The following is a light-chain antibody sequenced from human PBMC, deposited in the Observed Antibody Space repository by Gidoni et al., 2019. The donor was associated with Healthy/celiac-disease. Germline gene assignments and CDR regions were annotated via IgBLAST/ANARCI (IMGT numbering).Light chain of an antibody. Sequence: DIQMTQSPSTLSASVGDRVTITCRASQSISSWLAWYQQKPGKAPKLLIDKASSLESGVPSRCSGSGSGTEFTLTSRSLQPDDFANYYCQQNNSYSGTFGQGTKVEIK. CDR2: KAS. V-gene: IGKV1-5*03. CDR3: QQNNSYSGT. J-gene: IGKJ1*01. CDR1: QSISSW.